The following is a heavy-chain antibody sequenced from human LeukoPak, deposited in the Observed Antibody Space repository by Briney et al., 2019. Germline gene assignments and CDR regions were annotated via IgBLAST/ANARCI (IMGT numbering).Heavy chain of an antibody. CDR1: GYTFTSYA. D-gene: IGHD2-21*02. CDR3: ARYCGGDCYDFDY. CDR2: ISAYNGNT. J-gene: IGHJ4*02. V-gene: IGHV1-18*01. Sequence: GASVKVSRKASGYTFTSYAVGWVRQAPGQGLEWMGWISAYNGNTHYAQEVQGRVTMTTDTSTSTAYMELRSLRSDDTAVYYCARYCGGDCYDFDYWGQGTLVTVSS.